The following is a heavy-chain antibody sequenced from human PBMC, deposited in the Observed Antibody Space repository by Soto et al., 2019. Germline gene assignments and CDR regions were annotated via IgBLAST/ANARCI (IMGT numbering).Heavy chain of an antibody. J-gene: IGHJ5*02. CDR3: ARGEGEYDYVWGSYRYTGWFDP. CDR1: GYTFTGYY. D-gene: IGHD3-16*02. V-gene: IGHV1-2*02. CDR2: INPNSGGT. Sequence: SVKVSFRASGYTFTGYYMHWVRQAPGQGLEWMGWINPNSGGTNYAQKFQGRVTMTRDTSISTAYMELSRLRSDDTAVYYCARGEGEYDYVWGSYRYTGWFDPWGQGTLVTVSS.